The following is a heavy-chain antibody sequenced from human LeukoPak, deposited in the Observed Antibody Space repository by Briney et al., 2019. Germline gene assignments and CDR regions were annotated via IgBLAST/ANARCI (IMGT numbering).Heavy chain of an antibody. Sequence: SETLSLTCTVSGDSISSYYWSWIRQPPGKGLEWIGYIYYSGSTNYNPSLKSRVTIAVDPSKNQFSLKLSAVNAAGTAVYYGARGPVYFHHWREGTVVPVLS. J-gene: IGHJ1*01. CDR2: IYYSGST. CDR1: GDSISSYY. V-gene: IGHV4-59*01. CDR3: ARGPVYFHH.